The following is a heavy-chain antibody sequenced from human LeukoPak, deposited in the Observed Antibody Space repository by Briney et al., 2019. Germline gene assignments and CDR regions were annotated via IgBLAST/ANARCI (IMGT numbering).Heavy chain of an antibody. J-gene: IGHJ6*02. V-gene: IGHV1-69*02. CDR1: GGTFSSYT. Sequence: SVKVSCKASGGTFSSYTISWVRQAPGQGLEWMGRIIPIFGIANYAQKFQGRVTITADKSTSTAYMDLSSLRSADTAVYYCASEYQLLNYYYYGMDVWGQGTTVTVSS. CDR3: ASEYQLLNYYYYGMDV. CDR2: IIPIFGIA. D-gene: IGHD2-2*01.